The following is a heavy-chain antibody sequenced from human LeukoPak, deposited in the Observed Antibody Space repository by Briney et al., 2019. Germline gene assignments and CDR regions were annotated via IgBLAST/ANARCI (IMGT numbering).Heavy chain of an antibody. Sequence: GGSLRLSCAASGFIFSNYAMSWVRRAPGKGRGGGAAISGRAGSSFCADSVNGRFTITRVNSKNMLYLQMNSLGDDDTALYYCAKERIAARPRYFDYWGQGTLVTVSS. V-gene: IGHV3-23*01. CDR1: GFIFSNYA. CDR2: ISGRAGSS. J-gene: IGHJ4*02. D-gene: IGHD6-6*01. CDR3: AKERIAARPRYFDY.